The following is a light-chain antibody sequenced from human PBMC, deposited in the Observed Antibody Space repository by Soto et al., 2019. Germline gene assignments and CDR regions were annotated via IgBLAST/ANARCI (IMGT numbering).Light chain of an antibody. J-gene: IGLJ1*01. V-gene: IGLV2-23*02. Sequence: QSVLTQPASVSGSPGQSITISCTGTSSDVGSYNLISWCQQYPDKAPKLMIYEVNKRPSGVSNRFSGSKSGNTASLTISGLQAEDEADYYCCSYAGSSTFYVFGSGTKVTVL. CDR1: SSDVGSYNL. CDR3: CSYAGSSTFYV. CDR2: EVN.